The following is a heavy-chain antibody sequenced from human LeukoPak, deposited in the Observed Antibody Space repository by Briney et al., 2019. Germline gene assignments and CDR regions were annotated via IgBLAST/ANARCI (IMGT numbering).Heavy chain of an antibody. J-gene: IGHJ4*02. CDR3: ARGLDCRSTSCYLDN. D-gene: IGHD2-2*01. CDR1: GFTFTKYW. Sequence: GGSLRLYCAASGFTFTKYWMTWVRQAPGQGLEWVANIKQDGTEKFYVDHVKGRFTISRDNAQNSLDLQINSLGAEDTAVYYCARGLDCRSTSCYLDNWGQGTLVTVSS. V-gene: IGHV3-7*01. CDR2: IKQDGTEK.